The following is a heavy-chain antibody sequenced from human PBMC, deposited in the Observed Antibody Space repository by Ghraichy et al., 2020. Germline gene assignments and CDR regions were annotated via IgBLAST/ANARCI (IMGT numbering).Heavy chain of an antibody. V-gene: IGHV4-59*01. J-gene: IGHJ1*01. CDR3: AGHYTYYYDSSGYGAEYFQH. CDR1: GGSISSYY. Sequence: SETLSLTCTVSGGSISSYYWSWIRQPPGKGLEWIGYIYYSGSTNYNPSLKSRVTISVDTSKNQFSLKLSSVTAADTAVYYCAGHYTYYYDSSGYGAEYFQHWGQGTLVTVSS. CDR2: IYYSGST. D-gene: IGHD3-22*01.